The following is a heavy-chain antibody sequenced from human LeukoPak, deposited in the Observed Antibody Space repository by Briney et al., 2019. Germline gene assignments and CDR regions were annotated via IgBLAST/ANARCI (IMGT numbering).Heavy chain of an antibody. D-gene: IGHD1-14*01. CDR2: ISSSSSYI. CDR1: GFTFSSYS. V-gene: IGHV3-21*01. CDR3: ARGMPNHPGVDY. Sequence: GGSLRLSCAASGFTFSSYSMNWVRQAPGKGLEGVSSISSSSSYIYYAGSVKGRFTISRDNAKNSLYLQMNSLRAEDTAVYYCARGMPNHPGVDYWGQGTLVTVSS. J-gene: IGHJ4*02.